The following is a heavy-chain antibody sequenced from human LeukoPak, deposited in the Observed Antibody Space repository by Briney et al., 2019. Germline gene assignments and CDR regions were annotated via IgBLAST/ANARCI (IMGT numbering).Heavy chain of an antibody. CDR3: AREQYTNNWFDP. CDR1: GGSISSGDYY. J-gene: IGHJ5*02. D-gene: IGHD4-11*01. Sequence: SETLSLTCTVSGGSISSGDYYWSWIRQPPGKGLEWIGYIYYSGSTYYDPSLKSRVTISVDTSKNQFSLKLSSVTAADTAVYYCAREQYTNNWFDPWGQGTLVTVSS. V-gene: IGHV4-30-4*01. CDR2: IYYSGST.